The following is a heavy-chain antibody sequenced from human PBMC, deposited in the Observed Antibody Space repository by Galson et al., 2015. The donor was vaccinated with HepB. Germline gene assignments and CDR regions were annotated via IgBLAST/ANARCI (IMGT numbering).Heavy chain of an antibody. CDR3: TRTHYYYDSSGYYR. CDR2: IRSKAYGGTT. D-gene: IGHD3-22*01. V-gene: IGHV3-49*04. Sequence: LRLSCAASGFTFGDYAMSWVRQAPGKGLEWVGFIRSKAYGGTTEYAASVKGRFTISRDDSKSIAYLQMNSLKTEDTAVYYCTRTHYYYDSSGYYRWGQGTLVTVSS. J-gene: IGHJ5*02. CDR1: GFTFGDYA.